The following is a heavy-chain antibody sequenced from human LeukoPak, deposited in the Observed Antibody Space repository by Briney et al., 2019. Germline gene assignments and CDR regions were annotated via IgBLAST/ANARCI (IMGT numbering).Heavy chain of an antibody. CDR1: GGTFSSYA. Sequence: SVKVSCKASGGTFSSYAISWVRQAPGQGLEWMGGIIPIFGTANYAQKFQGRVTITADESTSTAYMELSSLRSEDTAVYYCARGGDIVVVPAAMIYWGQGTLVTVSS. V-gene: IGHV1-69*13. D-gene: IGHD2-2*01. J-gene: IGHJ4*02. CDR3: ARGGDIVVVPAAMIY. CDR2: IIPIFGTA.